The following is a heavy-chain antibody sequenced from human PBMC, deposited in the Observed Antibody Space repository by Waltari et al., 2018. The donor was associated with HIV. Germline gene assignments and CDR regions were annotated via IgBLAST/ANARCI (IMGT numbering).Heavy chain of an antibody. Sequence: QVNLVQSGDEVKEPGASVKVSCEASGYSFRSYAINWVRQAPGQGLEWMGWIMCYNRITKYAEKVQGRVNITTDTSTNTVYMEIRSLRSDDTAVYFCARGNSMLRMAELDYWGQGTLVTVSS. V-gene: IGHV1-18*04. CDR3: ARGNSMLRMAELDY. CDR2: IMCYNRIT. D-gene: IGHD3-10*02. J-gene: IGHJ4*02. CDR1: GYSFRSYA.